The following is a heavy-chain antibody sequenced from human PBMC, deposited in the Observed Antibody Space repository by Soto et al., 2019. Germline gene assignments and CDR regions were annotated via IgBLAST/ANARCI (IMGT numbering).Heavy chain of an antibody. D-gene: IGHD2-15*01. V-gene: IGHV3-15*07. J-gene: IGHJ4*01. CDR1: GFTFITAW. Sequence: GGSLRLPCAASGFTFITAWSNWVRQAPGKGLEWVGRIKSKNDGGTTDYAAPVKGRFTISRDDSKNTVYLQMNSLRTEDTALYYCAADLPGHGGGYEFDYWGQGTPVTVSS. CDR3: AADLPGHGGGYEFDY. CDR2: IKSKNDGGTT.